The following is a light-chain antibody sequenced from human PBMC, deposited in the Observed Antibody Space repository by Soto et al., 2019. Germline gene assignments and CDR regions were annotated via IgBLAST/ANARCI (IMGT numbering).Light chain of an antibody. J-gene: IGKJ2*01. CDR2: GAS. Sequence: EIVMTQSPATLSVSPGERATLSCSASQSVSTNLAWYQQKPGQAPRLLVSGASTRATDIPARFNGSASGTEFTLNISSLQSEDFAVYYCQHFNSWPPRYTFGPGTKLEIK. CDR3: QHFNSWPPRYT. V-gene: IGKV3-15*01. CDR1: QSVSTN.